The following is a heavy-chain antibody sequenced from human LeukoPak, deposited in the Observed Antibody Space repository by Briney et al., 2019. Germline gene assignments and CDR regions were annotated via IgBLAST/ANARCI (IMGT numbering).Heavy chain of an antibody. CDR2: ISSSSSYI. D-gene: IGHD6-13*01. Sequence: GGSLRLSCAASGFTFSSYSMNWVRQAPGKGLEWVSSISSSSSYIYYADSVKGRFTISRDNAKNSLYLQMNSLRAEDTAVYYCARDLSGIAAAGSTPWGQGTLVTVSS. CDR1: GFTFSSYS. V-gene: IGHV3-21*01. CDR3: ARDLSGIAAAGSTP. J-gene: IGHJ5*02.